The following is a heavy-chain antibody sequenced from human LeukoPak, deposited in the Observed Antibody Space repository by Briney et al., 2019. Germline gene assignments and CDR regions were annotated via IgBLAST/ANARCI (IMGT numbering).Heavy chain of an antibody. CDR3: ARDSTVTTFRGCVDP. V-gene: IGHV1-46*01. J-gene: IGHJ5*02. CDR1: GYTFSNYY. Sequence: ASVKVSCKASGYTFSNYYVHWVRQAPGQGLEWMGVINPSGGSTNYAQKFQGRVTITRDTSTSTVYMEMSSLRSEDTAVYYCARDSTVTTFRGCVDPWGQGTLVTVSS. D-gene: IGHD4-17*01. CDR2: INPSGGST.